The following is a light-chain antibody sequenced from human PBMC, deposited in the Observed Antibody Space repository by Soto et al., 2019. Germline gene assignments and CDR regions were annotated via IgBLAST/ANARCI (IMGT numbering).Light chain of an antibody. CDR3: GSYRSDNTYV. V-gene: IGLV2-14*01. CDR2: DVG. CDR1: SSDVARYNR. J-gene: IGLJ1*01. Sequence: SALTQPASVSGSPGQSITISCTGSSSDVARYNRVSWYQHHPGKAPRLIIYDVGSSVVSHRFSGSRSGDAASLTISGLQAEDEADYYCGSYRSDNTYVFGTGTKVTVL.